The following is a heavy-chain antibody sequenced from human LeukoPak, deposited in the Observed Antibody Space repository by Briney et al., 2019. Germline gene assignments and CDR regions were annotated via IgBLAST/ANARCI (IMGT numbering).Heavy chain of an antibody. J-gene: IGHJ4*02. V-gene: IGHV1-18*01. CDR1: GYTFTSYG. CDR3: ARDTDSSGYYYADY. Sequence: ASVKVSCQASGYTFTSYGISWVRQAPGQGLEWMGWISAYNGNTNYAQKLQGRVTMTTDTSTSTAYMELRSLRSDDTAVYYCARDTDSSGYYYADYWGQGTLVTVSS. CDR2: ISAYNGNT. D-gene: IGHD3-22*01.